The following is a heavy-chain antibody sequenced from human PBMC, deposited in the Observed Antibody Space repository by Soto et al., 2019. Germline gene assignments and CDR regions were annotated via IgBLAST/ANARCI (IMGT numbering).Heavy chain of an antibody. V-gene: IGHV4-39*01. CDR1: GGSISSSSYY. CDR3: ARQRYQANWFDP. Sequence: NPSETLSLTCTVSGGSISSSSYYWGWIRQPPGKGLEWIGSIYYSGSTYYNPSLKSRVTISVDTSKNQFSLKLSSVTAADTAVYYCARQRYQANWFDPWGQGTLVTVSS. J-gene: IGHJ5*02. D-gene: IGHD2-2*01. CDR2: IYYSGST.